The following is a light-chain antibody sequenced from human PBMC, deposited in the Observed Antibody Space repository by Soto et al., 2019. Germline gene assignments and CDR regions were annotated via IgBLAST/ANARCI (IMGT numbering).Light chain of an antibody. Sequence: EIVLTQSPATLSLSPGDRATLSCRASQGVSSNLAWYQQKPGQAPRLLIYGASTRATDIPARFSGSGSGTDXXXXXSXXXXXXFAVYYCQQSNDWPRTFGQGTKVEIK. CDR2: GAS. J-gene: IGKJ1*01. CDR3: QQSNDWPRT. CDR1: QGVSSN. V-gene: IGKV3D-15*01.